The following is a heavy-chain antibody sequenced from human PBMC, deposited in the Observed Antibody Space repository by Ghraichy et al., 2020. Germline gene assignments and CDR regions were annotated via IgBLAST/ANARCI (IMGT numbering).Heavy chain of an antibody. D-gene: IGHD4-23*01. Sequence: GESLNISCKGSGYSFTSYWIGWVRQMPGKGLEWMGFIYPGDSDTRYSPSFQGQVTISADKSISTAYLQWSSLKASDTAMYYCARLTGGNSGNDAFDIWGQGTMVTVSS. V-gene: IGHV5-51*01. J-gene: IGHJ3*02. CDR3: ARLTGGNSGNDAFDI. CDR2: IYPGDSDT. CDR1: GYSFTSYW.